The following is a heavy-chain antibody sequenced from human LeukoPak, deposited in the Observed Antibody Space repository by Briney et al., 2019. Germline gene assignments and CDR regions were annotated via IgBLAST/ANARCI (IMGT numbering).Heavy chain of an antibody. D-gene: IGHD4-23*01. J-gene: IGHJ4*02. CDR2: IDWDDDK. CDR3: ARIQAYGGNSEGYYFNY. V-gene: IGHV2-70*20. CDR1: GFSLSTSGMC. Sequence: ESGPALVKPTQTLTVTCTFSGFSLSTSGMCVSWVRHPPGKALEWLALIDWDDDKFYSTSLKTRLTISKDTSRNQVVLTMTNMDPVDTATYYCARIQAYGGNSEGYYFNYWGQGTLVTVSS.